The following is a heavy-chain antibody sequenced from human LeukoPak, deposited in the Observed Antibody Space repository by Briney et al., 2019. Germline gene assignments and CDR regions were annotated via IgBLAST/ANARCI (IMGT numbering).Heavy chain of an antibody. CDR2: ISGSGGST. V-gene: IGHV3-23*01. D-gene: IGHD2-2*02. J-gene: IGHJ4*02. Sequence: GGSLILSCAASRFTFSSSAMSWVRQAPGKGLEWVSTISGSGGSTYSTDSVKGRFTISRDNAKNSLYLQMNSLRAEDTALYYCARAIGVTCISTSCYSFDYWGQGTLVTVSS. CDR3: ARAIGVTCISTSCYSFDY. CDR1: RFTFSSSA.